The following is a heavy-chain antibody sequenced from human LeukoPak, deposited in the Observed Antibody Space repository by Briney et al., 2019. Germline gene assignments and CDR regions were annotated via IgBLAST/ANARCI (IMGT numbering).Heavy chain of an antibody. D-gene: IGHD3-22*01. Sequence: PSETLSLTCAVYGGSFSGYYWSWIRQPPGKGLEWIGEINHSGSTNYNPSLKSRVTISVDTSKNQFSLKLSSVTAADTAVYYCAREWLGNWFDPWGQGTLVTVSS. CDR2: INHSGST. J-gene: IGHJ5*02. CDR3: AREWLGNWFDP. V-gene: IGHV4-34*01. CDR1: GGSFSGYY.